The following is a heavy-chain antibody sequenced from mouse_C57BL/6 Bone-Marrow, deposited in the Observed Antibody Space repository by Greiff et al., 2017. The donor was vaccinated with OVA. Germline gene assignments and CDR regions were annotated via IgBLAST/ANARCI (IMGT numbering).Heavy chain of an antibody. D-gene: IGHD1-1*01. J-gene: IGHJ4*01. CDR3: ARSGPLLRYCYAMDY. CDR1: GYTFTSYW. CDR2: IYPGSGST. Sequence: VQLQQPGAELVKPGASVKMSCKASGYTFTSYWITWVKQRPGQGLEWIGDIYPGSGSTNYNEKFKSKATLTVDTSSSPAYMQLSSLTSEDSAVYYCARSGPLLRYCYAMDYWGQGTSVTVSS. V-gene: IGHV1-55*01.